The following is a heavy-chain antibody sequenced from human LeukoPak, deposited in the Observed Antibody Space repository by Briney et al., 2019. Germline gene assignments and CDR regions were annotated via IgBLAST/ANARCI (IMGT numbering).Heavy chain of an antibody. J-gene: IGHJ4*02. CDR1: GDSISSGSYY. V-gene: IGHV4-61*02. D-gene: IGHD3-10*01. CDR2: IYTSGTT. CDR3: AREVPSTVNFDY. Sequence: SQTLSLTCSVSGDSISSGSYYRSWIRQPAGKGLEWLGRIYTSGTTRYNPSLKSRVTISVDTSKNQFSLKLSSVTAADTAVYYCAREVPSTVNFDYWGQGTLVTVSS.